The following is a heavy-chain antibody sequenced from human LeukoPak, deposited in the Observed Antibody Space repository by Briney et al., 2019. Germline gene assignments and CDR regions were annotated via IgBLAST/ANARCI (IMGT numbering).Heavy chain of an antibody. J-gene: IGHJ4*02. V-gene: IGHV5-51*01. D-gene: IGHD1-26*01. CDR2: IYVGDSDV. CDR3: ARHGGRYSHSIDS. Sequence: GESLKISCKGSGYSFTNSWIGWVRQMPGKGLEWMGIIYVGDSDVRYSPSFQGQVTVSADKSISSAYLQWSSLKVSDTAMYYCARHGGRYSHSIDSWGQGTLVTVSS. CDR1: GYSFTNSW.